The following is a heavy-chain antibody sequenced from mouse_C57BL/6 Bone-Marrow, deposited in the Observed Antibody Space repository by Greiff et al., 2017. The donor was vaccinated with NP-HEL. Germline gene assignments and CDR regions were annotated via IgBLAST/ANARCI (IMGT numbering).Heavy chain of an antibody. Sequence: QVQLQQSGAELMKPGASVKLSCKATGYTFTGYWIEWVKQRPGHGLEWIGEILPGSGSTNYNEKFKGKATFTADTSSNPAYMQLSSLTTEDSAIYYCAKPYYGSSYFYWYFDVWGTGTTVTVSS. V-gene: IGHV1-9*01. CDR3: AKPYYGSSYFYWYFDV. CDR2: ILPGSGST. J-gene: IGHJ1*03. D-gene: IGHD1-1*01. CDR1: GYTFTGYW.